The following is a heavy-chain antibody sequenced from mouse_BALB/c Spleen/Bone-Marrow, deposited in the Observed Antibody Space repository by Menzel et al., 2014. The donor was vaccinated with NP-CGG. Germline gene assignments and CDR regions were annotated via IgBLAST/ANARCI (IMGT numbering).Heavy chain of an antibody. Sequence: VKVVESGAELMKPGASVKISCKATGYTFSSYWIEWVKQRPGHGLEWIGEILPGSGSTNYNEKFKGKATFTADTSSNTAYMQLSSLTSADSAVYYCARTGTDWYFDVWGAGTTVTVSS. J-gene: IGHJ1*01. CDR3: ARTGTDWYFDV. CDR1: GYTFSSYW. V-gene: IGHV1-9*01. D-gene: IGHD4-1*01. CDR2: ILPGSGST.